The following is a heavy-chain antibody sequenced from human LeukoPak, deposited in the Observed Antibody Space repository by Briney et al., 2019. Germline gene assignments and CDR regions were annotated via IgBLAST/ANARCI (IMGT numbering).Heavy chain of an antibody. CDR2: IYTGGGT. V-gene: IGHV3-53*05. Sequence: TGGSLRLSCAASAFTFSRYWMSWVRQAPGKGLEWVSVIYTGGGTYYADSVKGRFTISRDNSKNTLYLQMNSLRAEDTAVYYCARGSDLDYWGQGTLVTVSS. J-gene: IGHJ4*02. CDR1: AFTFSRYW. CDR3: ARGSDLDY.